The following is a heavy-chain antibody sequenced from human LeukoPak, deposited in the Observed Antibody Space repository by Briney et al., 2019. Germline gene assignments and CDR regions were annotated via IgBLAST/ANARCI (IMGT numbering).Heavy chain of an antibody. CDR3: ATGGYDFSY. Sequence: GGSLRLSCTVSGFTFYNTWMNWVRRAPGKGLEWVGRIRTRSDGGTTDYAAPIKGRFTISRDDSKNTLFLQMNSLKTEDTAVYYCATGGYDFSYWGQGTLVTVSS. J-gene: IGHJ4*02. D-gene: IGHD5-12*01. V-gene: IGHV3-15*07. CDR2: IRTRSDGGTT. CDR1: GFTFYNTW.